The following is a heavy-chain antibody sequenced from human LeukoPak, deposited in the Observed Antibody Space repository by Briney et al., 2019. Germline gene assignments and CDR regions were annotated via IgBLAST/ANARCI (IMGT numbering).Heavy chain of an antibody. D-gene: IGHD6-13*01. V-gene: IGHV3-21*01. J-gene: IGHJ4*02. CDR1: GFTFSSYS. CDR2: ISSSSSYI. CDR3: AREWSLIAAAGAFDY. Sequence: GGSLRLSCAASGFTFSSYSMNWVRQAPGKGLEWVSSISSSSSYIYYADSVKGRFTISRDNVKNSLYLQMNSLRAEDTAVYYCAREWSLIAAAGAFDYWGQGTLVTVSS.